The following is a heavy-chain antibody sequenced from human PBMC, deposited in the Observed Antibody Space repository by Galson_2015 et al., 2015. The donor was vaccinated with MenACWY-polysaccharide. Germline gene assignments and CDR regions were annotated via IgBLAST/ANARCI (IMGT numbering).Heavy chain of an antibody. CDR3: ARDGTGTVAGALDI. D-gene: IGHD1/OR15-1a*01. J-gene: IGHJ2*01. CDR2: IKSDGSST. Sequence: SLRLSCAASGFTFSSNWMHWVRQAPGKGLVWVSLIKSDGSSTSYADSVKGRFTISRDNAKNTLHLQMNSLRVEDTALYYCARDGTGTVAGALDIWGRGTLVTVSS. CDR1: GFTFSSNW. V-gene: IGHV3-74*01.